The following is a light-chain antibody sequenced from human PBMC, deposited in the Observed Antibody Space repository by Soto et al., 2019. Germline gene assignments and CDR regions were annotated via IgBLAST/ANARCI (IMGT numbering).Light chain of an antibody. CDR1: SSNIGNNY. CDR2: DNS. CDR3: GTWDSSLSAGV. Sequence: QSVLTQPPSVSAAPGQKVTISCSGSSSNIGNNYVSWYQQLPGTAPKLLIYDNSKRPSGIPDRFSGSKSGTSATLGITGLQTGDEAVYYCGTWDSSLSAGVFGGGTKLTVL. V-gene: IGLV1-51*01. J-gene: IGLJ2*01.